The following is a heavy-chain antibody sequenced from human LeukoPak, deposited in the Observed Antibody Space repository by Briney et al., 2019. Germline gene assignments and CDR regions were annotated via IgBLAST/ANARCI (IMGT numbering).Heavy chain of an antibody. J-gene: IGHJ3*02. Sequence: SETLSLTCAVYGGSFSGYYWSWIRQPPGKGLEWIGEINHSGSTNYNPSLKSRVTISVDTSKNQFSLKLSSVTAADTAVYYCARGAIVGATSETLDIWGQGTMVTVSS. CDR2: INHSGST. D-gene: IGHD1-26*01. CDR1: GGSFSGYY. V-gene: IGHV4-34*01. CDR3: ARGAIVGATSETLDI.